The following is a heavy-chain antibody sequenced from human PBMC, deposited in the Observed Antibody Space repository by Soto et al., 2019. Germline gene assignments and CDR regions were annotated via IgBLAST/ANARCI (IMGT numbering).Heavy chain of an antibody. V-gene: IGHV3-30-3*01. Sequence: AGGSLRLSCAASGFTFSSYAMHWVRQAPGKGLEWVAVISYDGSNKYYADSVKGRFTISRDNSKNTLYLQMNSLRAEDTAVYYCAREGGSTYYDFWSGFPYFDYWGQGTLVTVSS. J-gene: IGHJ4*02. CDR1: GFTFSSYA. CDR2: ISYDGSNK. CDR3: AREGGSTYYDFWSGFPYFDY. D-gene: IGHD3-3*01.